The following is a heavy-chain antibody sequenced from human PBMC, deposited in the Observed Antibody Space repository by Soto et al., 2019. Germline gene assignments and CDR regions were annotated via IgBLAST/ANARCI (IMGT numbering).Heavy chain of an antibody. CDR2: IYYSGST. J-gene: IGHJ6*02. V-gene: IGHV4-59*01. CDR3: ARVGLGELSFTIDV. D-gene: IGHD3-16*02. Sequence: SETLSLTCTVSGGSISSYYWSWIRQPPGKGLEWIGYIYYSGSTNYNPSLKSRVTISVDTSKNQFSLKLSSVTAADTAVYYCARVGLGELSFTIDVRGQGTTVTVSS. CDR1: GGSISSYY.